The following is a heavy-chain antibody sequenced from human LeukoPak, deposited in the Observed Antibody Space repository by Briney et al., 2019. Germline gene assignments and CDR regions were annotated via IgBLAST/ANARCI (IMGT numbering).Heavy chain of an antibody. CDR2: IWYDGINK. D-gene: IGHD6-13*01. V-gene: IGHV3-33*01. CDR1: GFTSCSYG. CDR3: TRNRKSGIAGFDY. Sequence: GGSLRLSCAASGFTSCSYGMHWVRQAPGKGLEWVAVIWYDGINKFHADSVKGRFTISRDNSKNTVYLQMNSLRAEDTAVYYCTRNRKSGIAGFDYWGQGTLVAVSS. J-gene: IGHJ4*02.